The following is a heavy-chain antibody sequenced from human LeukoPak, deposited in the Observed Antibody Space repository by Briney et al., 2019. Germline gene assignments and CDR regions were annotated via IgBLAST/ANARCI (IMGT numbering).Heavy chain of an antibody. J-gene: IGHJ4*02. CDR2: ISSDETNK. D-gene: IGHD6-6*01. CDR1: GFPFSSYA. V-gene: IGHV3-30-3*01. Sequence: GGSLRLSCAASGFPFSSYAMHWVRQAPGKGLEWVAFISSDETNKYYADSVKDRFTISRDNSKNTLYLQMNSLRDEDAAVYYCDPHDSASQFWGQGTLSVSPQ. CDR3: DPHDSASQF.